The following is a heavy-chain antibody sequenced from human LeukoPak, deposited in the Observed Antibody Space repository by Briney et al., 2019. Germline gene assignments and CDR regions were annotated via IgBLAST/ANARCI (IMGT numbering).Heavy chain of an antibody. D-gene: IGHD6-13*01. CDR3: ASTKGIAAAGWDY. V-gene: IGHV5-51*01. CDR1: GYSFTSYW. CDR2: VYPGDSDT. J-gene: IGHJ4*02. Sequence: GESLKISCKGSGYSFTSYWIGWVRQMPGKGLEWMGIVYPGDSDTRYSPSFQGQVTISADKSISTAYLQWSSLKASDTAMYYCASTKGIAAAGWDYWGQGTLVTVSS.